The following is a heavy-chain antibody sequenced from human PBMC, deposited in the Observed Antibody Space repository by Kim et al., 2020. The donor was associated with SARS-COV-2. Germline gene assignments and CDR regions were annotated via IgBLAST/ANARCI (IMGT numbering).Heavy chain of an antibody. V-gene: IGHV3-9*01. Sequence: YADSVKGRFTITRDNAKNSLYLQMNSLRAEDTALYYCATFTMVGETSAFDIWGQGTMVTVSS. CDR3: ATFTMVGETSAFDI. D-gene: IGHD3-10*01. J-gene: IGHJ3*02.